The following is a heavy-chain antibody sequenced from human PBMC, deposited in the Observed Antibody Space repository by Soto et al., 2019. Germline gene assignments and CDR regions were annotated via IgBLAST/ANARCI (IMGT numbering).Heavy chain of an antibody. D-gene: IGHD5-12*01. CDR2: IYYSGST. Sequence: SETLSLTCTVSGGSISSGGYYWSWIRQHPGKGLEWIGYIYYSGSTYYNPSLKSRVTISVDTSKNQYSLKLSSVTAADTAVYYCARDKGRTWIADSASYYGMDVWGQGTTVTVSS. V-gene: IGHV4-31*03. CDR3: ARDKGRTWIADSASYYGMDV. CDR1: GGSISSGGYY. J-gene: IGHJ6*02.